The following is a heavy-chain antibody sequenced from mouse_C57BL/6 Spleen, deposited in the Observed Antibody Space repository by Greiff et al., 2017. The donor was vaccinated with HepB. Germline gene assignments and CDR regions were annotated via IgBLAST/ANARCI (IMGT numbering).Heavy chain of an antibody. CDR1: GYAFSSSW. V-gene: IGHV1-82*01. CDR2: IYPGDGDT. Sequence: QVQLQQSGPELVKPGASVKISCKASGYAFSSSWMNWVKQRPGQGLEWIGRIYPGDGDTNYNGKFKGKATLTADKSSSTAYMQLSSLTSEDSAVYFWARHYYGSSYGYAMDYWGQGTSVTVDS. J-gene: IGHJ4*01. D-gene: IGHD1-1*01. CDR3: ARHYYGSSYGYAMDY.